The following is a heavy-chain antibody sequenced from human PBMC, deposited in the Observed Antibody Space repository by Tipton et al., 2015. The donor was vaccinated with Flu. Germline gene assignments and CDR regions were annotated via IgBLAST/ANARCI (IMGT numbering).Heavy chain of an antibody. CDR1: GGSIRSGYL. CDR2: IFRTGST. Sequence: TLSLTCSVSGGSIRSGYLWAWIRQPPGRGLERIGNIFRTGSTYLNPSLKGRVAISVDTSKNQFSLKLSSVTAADTAVYFCARGGTYYSFDYWGQGALVTVSS. CDR3: ARGGTYYSFDY. J-gene: IGHJ4*02. D-gene: IGHD1-26*01. V-gene: IGHV4-38-2*02.